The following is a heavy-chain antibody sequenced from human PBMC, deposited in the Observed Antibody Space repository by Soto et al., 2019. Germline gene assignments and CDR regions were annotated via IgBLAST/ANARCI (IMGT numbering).Heavy chain of an antibody. CDR3: ARFYSDYVLDS. V-gene: IGHV4-59*01. Sequence: SETLSLTCTVSGGSSSTYYWNWIRQPPGKGLEWIGYIYDSGSTNYNPSLKSRVTISVDTSKNQFSLKLSSVTAADTAVYYCARFYSDYVLDSWGQGTLVTVS. CDR2: IYDSGST. D-gene: IGHD4-17*01. CDR1: GGSSSTYY. J-gene: IGHJ4*02.